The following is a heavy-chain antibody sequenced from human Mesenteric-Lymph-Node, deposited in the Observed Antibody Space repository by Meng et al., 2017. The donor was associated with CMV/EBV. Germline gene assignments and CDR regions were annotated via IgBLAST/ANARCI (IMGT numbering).Heavy chain of an antibody. D-gene: IGHD6-13*01. Sequence: CAASGIAFSSYGMHWVRQAPGKGLVWVSRINSDGSSTSYADSVKGRFTISRDNAKNTLYLQMNSLRAEDTAVYYCAREYSSRANFDYWGQGTLVTVSS. J-gene: IGHJ4*02. CDR3: AREYSSRANFDY. CDR1: GIAFSSYG. V-gene: IGHV3-74*01. CDR2: INSDGSST.